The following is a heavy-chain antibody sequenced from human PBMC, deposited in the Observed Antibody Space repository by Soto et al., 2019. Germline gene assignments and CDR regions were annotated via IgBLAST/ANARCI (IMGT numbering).Heavy chain of an antibody. CDR3: ARSDLFGGNYWGFDP. Sequence: SETLSLTCTVSGGSIRSFYWSWIRQPPGKGLEWIGYIHYSESTNYNPSLKSRVTISVDTSRNQFSLKVTSVTAADTALYYCARSDLFGGNYWGFDPWGQGTLVTVSS. CDR1: GGSIRSFY. CDR2: IHYSEST. D-gene: IGHD1-26*01. V-gene: IGHV4-59*01. J-gene: IGHJ5*02.